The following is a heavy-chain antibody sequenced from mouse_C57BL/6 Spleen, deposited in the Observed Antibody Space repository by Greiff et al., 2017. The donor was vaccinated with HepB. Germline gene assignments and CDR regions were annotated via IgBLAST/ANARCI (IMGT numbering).Heavy chain of an antibody. CDR2: IHPNSGST. V-gene: IGHV1-64*01. CDR3: ARAYRTYSNYGWFAY. J-gene: IGHJ3*01. CDR1: GYTFTSYW. D-gene: IGHD2-5*01. Sequence: QVQLHQPGAELVKPGASVKLSCKASGYTFTSYWMHWVKQRPGQGLQWIGMIHPNSGSTNYNEKFKSKATLTVDKSSSTAYMQLSSLTSEDSAVYYGARAYRTYSNYGWFAYWGQGTLVTVSA.